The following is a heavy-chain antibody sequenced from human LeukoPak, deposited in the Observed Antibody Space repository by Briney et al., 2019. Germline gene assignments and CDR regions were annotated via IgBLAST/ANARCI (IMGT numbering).Heavy chain of an antibody. V-gene: IGHV3-11*04. CDR2: ISSSGNTI. J-gene: IGHJ4*02. CDR3: AKTGSSSWGYFDY. D-gene: IGHD6-13*01. CDR1: GFTFSDYY. Sequence: GGSLRLSCAASGFTFSDYYMSWIRQAPGKGLEWVSYISSSGNTIYYADSVKGRFTISRDNAKNSLYLQMNSLRAEDTAVYYCAKTGSSSWGYFDYWGQGTLVTVSS.